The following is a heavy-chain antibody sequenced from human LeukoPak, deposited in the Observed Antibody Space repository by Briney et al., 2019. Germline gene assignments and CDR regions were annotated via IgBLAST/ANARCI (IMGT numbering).Heavy chain of an antibody. J-gene: IGHJ6*03. CDR3: ARSLAGRTYYYYMDA. CDR1: GYSFTTFH. D-gene: IGHD6-6*01. CDR2: MSPTSGNT. Sequence: ASVKVSCKASGYSFTTFHTNWVRQATGQGLEWMGWMSPTSGNTGYAEKLQGRVSMTRNTSIDTAYMELSSLKSEDTAVYYCARSLAGRTYYYYMDAWDSGTTVTVSS. V-gene: IGHV1-8*01.